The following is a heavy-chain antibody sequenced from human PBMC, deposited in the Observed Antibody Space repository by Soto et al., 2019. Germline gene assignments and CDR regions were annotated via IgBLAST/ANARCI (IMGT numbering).Heavy chain of an antibody. D-gene: IGHD3-22*01. Sequence: GSLRLSCAAAGFTFSNYAMSWVRQAPGKGLEWVSGIGGRGTSSYYADSVKGRFAISRDNSYNTLFLQLHSLRAEDTAVYYCAKSRYADSSGDYYDFWGQGTRVTVSS. J-gene: IGHJ4*02. CDR3: AKSRYADSSGDYYDF. CDR1: GFTFSNYA. V-gene: IGHV3-23*01. CDR2: IGGRGTSS.